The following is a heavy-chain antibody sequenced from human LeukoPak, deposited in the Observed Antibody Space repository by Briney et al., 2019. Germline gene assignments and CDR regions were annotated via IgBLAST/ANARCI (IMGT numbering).Heavy chain of an antibody. V-gene: IGHV3-9*01. CDR2: ISWNSGSI. Sequence: PGGSLRLSCAASGFTFDDYAMHWVRQAPGKGLEWVSGISWNSGSIGYADSVKGRFTISRDNAKNSLYLQMNSLRAEDTALYYCAVMATIYAFDIWGQGIMVTVSS. D-gene: IGHD5-24*01. CDR3: AVMATIYAFDI. CDR1: GFTFDDYA. J-gene: IGHJ3*02.